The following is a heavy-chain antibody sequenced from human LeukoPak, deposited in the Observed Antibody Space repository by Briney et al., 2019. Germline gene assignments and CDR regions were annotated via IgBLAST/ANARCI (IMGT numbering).Heavy chain of an antibody. J-gene: IGHJ4*02. CDR2: INPDGTVK. CDR3: ATKQWLAPPPDS. D-gene: IGHD6-19*01. Sequence: PGGSLTLSCAVSGFTLSKYWMLWIRQAPGKGLESVSRINPDGTVKTYADSVKGRFTVSSNNADNTMFLQMNSVRDEATAVYYCATKQWLAPPPDSWGQGAPVTVSS. V-gene: IGHV3-74*01. CDR1: GFTLSKYW.